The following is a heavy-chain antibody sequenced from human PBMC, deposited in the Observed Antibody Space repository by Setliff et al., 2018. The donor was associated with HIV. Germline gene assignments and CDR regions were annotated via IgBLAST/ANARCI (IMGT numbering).Heavy chain of an antibody. D-gene: IGHD6-13*01. V-gene: IGHV4-39*07. Sequence: PSETLSLTCTVSGGSISTSTYYWSWIRQPPGKGLEWIASISYSGSPSYNASLKSRVTMSLDTSKNQFSLKLSSVTAADTAVYYCVGGGYSSPNWFDPWGQGTLVTVSS. J-gene: IGHJ5*02. CDR3: VGGGYSSPNWFDP. CDR2: ISYSGSP. CDR1: GGSISTSTYY.